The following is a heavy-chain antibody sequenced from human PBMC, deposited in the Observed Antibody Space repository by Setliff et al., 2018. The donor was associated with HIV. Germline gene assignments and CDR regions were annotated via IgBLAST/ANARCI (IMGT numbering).Heavy chain of an antibody. J-gene: IGHJ4*02. CDR3: ARDGPAAGTDDFDY. D-gene: IGHD6-13*01. CDR2: INSYGGST. CDR1: GFAFSNYW. V-gene: IGHV3-74*01. Sequence: PGGSLRLSCAGSGFAFSNYWMHWVRQAPGKGLVWVSRINSYGGSTTYADSLKGRLTISRDNAKNSLYLQMNSLRAEDTAVYYCARDGPAAGTDDFDYWGQGTQVTVSS.